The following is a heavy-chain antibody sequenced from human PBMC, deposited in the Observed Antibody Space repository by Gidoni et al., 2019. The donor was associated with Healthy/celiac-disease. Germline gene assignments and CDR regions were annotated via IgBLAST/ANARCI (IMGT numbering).Heavy chain of an antibody. D-gene: IGHD3-22*01. J-gene: IGHJ6*02. CDR3: AREKRGNYYDSSGYPSDGMDV. CDR1: GYTFTGYY. CDR2: INPNSGGT. Sequence: QVQLVQSGAEVKKPGASVKVSCKASGYTFTGYYMHWVRQAPGQGLEWMGWINPNSGGTNYAQKFQGRVTMTRDTSISTAYMELSRLRSDDTAVYYCAREKRGNYYDSSGYPSDGMDVWGQGTTVTVSS. V-gene: IGHV1-2*02.